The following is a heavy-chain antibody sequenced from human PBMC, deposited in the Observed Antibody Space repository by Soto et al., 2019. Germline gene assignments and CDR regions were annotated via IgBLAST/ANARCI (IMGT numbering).Heavy chain of an antibody. D-gene: IGHD3-10*01. CDR2: INHSGST. CDR1: GGSFSGYY. Sequence: SETLSLTCAVYGGSFSGYYWSWIRQPPGKGLEWIGEINHSGSTNYNPSLKSRVTISVDTSKNQFSLKLSSVTAADTAVYYCARGRRGLLWFGELFVPDRDPYYFDYWGQGTLVTVSS. V-gene: IGHV4-34*01. J-gene: IGHJ4*02. CDR3: ARGRRGLLWFGELFVPDRDPYYFDY.